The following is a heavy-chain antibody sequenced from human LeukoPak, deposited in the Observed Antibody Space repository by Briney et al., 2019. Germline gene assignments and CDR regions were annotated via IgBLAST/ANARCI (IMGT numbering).Heavy chain of an antibody. D-gene: IGHD3-10*01. J-gene: IGHJ4*02. Sequence: PGGSLRLSCAASGFTFGNYAMSWVRQAPGKGLDWVSTISGSGANTYYADSVKGRFTISRDNSKNTLYLQMNSLRAEDTAVYYCAKRVSGSAYYFDYRGQGTLVTVSS. CDR1: GFTFGNYA. V-gene: IGHV3-23*01. CDR2: ISGSGANT. CDR3: AKRVSGSAYYFDY.